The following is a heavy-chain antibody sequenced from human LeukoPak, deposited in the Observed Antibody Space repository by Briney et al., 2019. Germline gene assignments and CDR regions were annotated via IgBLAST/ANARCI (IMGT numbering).Heavy chain of an antibody. J-gene: IGHJ5*02. D-gene: IGHD1-14*01. CDR2: LSGSGGTT. V-gene: IGHV3-23*01. CDR3: HCRAGNQGS. Sequence: GGSLRLSCAASGFTFSSYAMIWVRQAPGKGLEWVSALSGSGGTTYYADSVKGRFTISRDNTKNTLYLQRHSLRAADADVYYCHCRAGNQGSWGQGTLVTVSS. CDR1: GFTFSSYA.